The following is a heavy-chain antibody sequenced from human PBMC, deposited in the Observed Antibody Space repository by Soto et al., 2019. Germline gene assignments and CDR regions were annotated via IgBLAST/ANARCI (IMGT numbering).Heavy chain of an antibody. CDR1: GFTFSSYV. J-gene: IGHJ6*02. CDR3: AKEANFDWLLSYYYYYGMDV. D-gene: IGHD3-9*01. Sequence: PGGSLRLSCAASGFTFSSYVMHWVRQAPGKGLEWVAVISYDGSNKYYADSVKGRFTISRDNSKNTLYLQMNSLRAEDTAVYYCAKEANFDWLLSYYYYYGMDVWGQGTTVTVSS. CDR2: ISYDGSNK. V-gene: IGHV3-30*18.